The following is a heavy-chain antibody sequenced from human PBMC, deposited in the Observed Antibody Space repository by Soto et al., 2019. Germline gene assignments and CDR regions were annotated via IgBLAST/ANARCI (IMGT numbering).Heavy chain of an antibody. Sequence: GGSLRLSCAASGFTFSSYSMNWVRQAPGKGLEWVSSISSSSSYIYYADSVKGRFTISRDNAKNSLYLQMNSLRAEDTAVYYCAREVIQLERRVNAFDIWGQGTMVTVSS. V-gene: IGHV3-21*01. CDR1: GFTFSSYS. D-gene: IGHD1-1*01. CDR2: ISSSSSYI. CDR3: AREVIQLERRVNAFDI. J-gene: IGHJ3*02.